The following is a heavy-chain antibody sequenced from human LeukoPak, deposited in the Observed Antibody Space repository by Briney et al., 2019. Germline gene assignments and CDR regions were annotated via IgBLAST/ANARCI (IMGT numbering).Heavy chain of an antibody. CDR2: IYSGGST. V-gene: IGHV3-66*02. D-gene: IGHD6-13*01. CDR3: AVHSSSWYENAFDI. J-gene: IGHJ3*02. CDR1: GFTVSSNY. Sequence: GGSLRLSCAASGFTVSSNYMSWVRQAPGKGLEWVSVIYSGGSTYYADSVKGRFTISRDNSKNTLYLQINSLGAEDTAVYYCAVHSSSWYENAFDIWGQGTMVTVSS.